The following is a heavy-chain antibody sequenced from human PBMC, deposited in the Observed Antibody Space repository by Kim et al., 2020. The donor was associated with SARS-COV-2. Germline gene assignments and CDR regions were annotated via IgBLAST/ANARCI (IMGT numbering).Heavy chain of an antibody. CDR1: GYTLTELS. CDR2: FDPEDGET. V-gene: IGHV1-24*01. D-gene: IGHD5-18*01. J-gene: IGHJ4*02. CDR3: ATDLLFTAMVSDY. Sequence: ASVKVSCKVSGYTLTELSMHWVRQAPGKGLEWMGGFDPEDGETIYAQKFQGRVTMTEDTSTDTAYMELSSLRSEDMAVYYCATDLLFTAMVSDYWGQGTLVTVSS.